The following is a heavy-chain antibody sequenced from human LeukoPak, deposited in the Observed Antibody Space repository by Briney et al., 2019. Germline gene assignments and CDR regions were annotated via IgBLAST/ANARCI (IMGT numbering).Heavy chain of an antibody. CDR1: GGSFSGYY. Sequence: SETLTLTCTASGGSFSGYYWSWVRQSPGKGLECIGYIYYTGTSSYYPSFRRGGTMLAGTYKNQFLLMLSAGTATDATVYYCAGRQLGNDYWGQGTLVTASS. CDR2: IYYTGTS. D-gene: IGHD7-27*01. V-gene: IGHV4-59*01. CDR3: AGRQLGNDY. J-gene: IGHJ4*02.